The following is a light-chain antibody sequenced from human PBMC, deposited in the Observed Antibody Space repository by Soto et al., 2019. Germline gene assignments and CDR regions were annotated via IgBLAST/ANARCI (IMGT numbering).Light chain of an antibody. CDR1: QAIRND. V-gene: IGKV1-17*01. CDR3: LQHNTYPFT. Sequence: DIQMTQSPSSLSASVGDRVTITCRASQAIRNDLGWYQQMPGKAPNRLIYAASILHPGVPSRFSGSGSGTEFTLTISSLXPEDFATYYCLQHNTYPFTFGPGTKVDIK. J-gene: IGKJ3*01. CDR2: AAS.